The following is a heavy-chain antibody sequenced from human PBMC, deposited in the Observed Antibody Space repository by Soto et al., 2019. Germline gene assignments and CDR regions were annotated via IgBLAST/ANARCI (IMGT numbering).Heavy chain of an antibody. CDR1: GYTFTRSG. CDR2: ISTYNGDT. CDR3: AREGVAPYYYYGMDV. D-gene: IGHD5-12*01. J-gene: IGHJ6*02. Sequence: ASVKVSCKASGYTFTRSGISWVRQAPGQGLEWMGRISTYNGDTNYAQTFQGRVTMTTDTSTSTVHMEVRSLRSDDTAVYYCAREGVAPYYYYGMDVWGQGTPVTVS. V-gene: IGHV1-18*01.